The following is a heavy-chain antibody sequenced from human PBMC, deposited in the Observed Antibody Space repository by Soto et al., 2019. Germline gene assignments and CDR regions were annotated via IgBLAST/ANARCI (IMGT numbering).Heavy chain of an antibody. Sequence: GGSLRLSCAASGFTFSSYGMHWVRQAPGKGLEWVAVIWYDGSNKYYADSVKGRFTISRDNSKNTLYLQMNSLRAEDTAVYYCARTTVTTDDYFDYWGQGTLVTVSS. D-gene: IGHD4-17*01. V-gene: IGHV3-33*01. CDR3: ARTTVTTDDYFDY. J-gene: IGHJ4*02. CDR1: GFTFSSYG. CDR2: IWYDGSNK.